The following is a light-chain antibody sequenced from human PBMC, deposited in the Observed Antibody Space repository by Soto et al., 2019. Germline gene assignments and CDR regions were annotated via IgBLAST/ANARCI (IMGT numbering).Light chain of an antibody. CDR1: QSVRSN. CDR2: GAS. Sequence: EKVMTQSPATLSVSPGERATLSCRASQSVRSNLAWYQQKPGQAPRLLIYGASTRATGIPARFSGSGSGTEFTLTISSLQSEDFAVYYCQQYNNWPWTFGQGTKVDIK. V-gene: IGKV3-15*01. J-gene: IGKJ1*01. CDR3: QQYNNWPWT.